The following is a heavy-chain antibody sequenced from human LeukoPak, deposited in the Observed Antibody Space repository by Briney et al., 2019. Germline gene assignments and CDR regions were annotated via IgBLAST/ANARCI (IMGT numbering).Heavy chain of an antibody. Sequence: ASVKVSCKASGGTFSSYAISWVRQAPGQGLEWMGGIIPIFGTANYAQKFQGRVTITTDESTSTAYMELSSLRSEDTAVYYCASSGRYSGLGGGDAFDIWGQGTMVTVSS. CDR3: ASSGRYSGLGGGDAFDI. D-gene: IGHD1-26*01. J-gene: IGHJ3*02. CDR2: IIPIFGTA. CDR1: GGTFSSYA. V-gene: IGHV1-69*05.